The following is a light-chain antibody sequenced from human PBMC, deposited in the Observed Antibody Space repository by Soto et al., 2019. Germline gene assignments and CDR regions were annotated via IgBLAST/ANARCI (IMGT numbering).Light chain of an antibody. CDR2: EVS. Sequence: QSALTQPASVSGSPGQSITISCTGTSSDVGAYTYVSWYQQHPGKAPKLMIFEVSDRPSGVSNRFSGSKSGNTASLTISGLQAEDEADYYSSSYTTSNTLVFGGGTQLTVL. CDR1: SSDVGAYTY. CDR3: SSYTTSNTLV. J-gene: IGLJ2*01. V-gene: IGLV2-14*01.